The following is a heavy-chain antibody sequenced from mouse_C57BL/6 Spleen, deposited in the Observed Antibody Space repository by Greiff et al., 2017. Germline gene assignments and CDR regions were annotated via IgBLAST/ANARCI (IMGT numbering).Heavy chain of an antibody. V-gene: IGHV1-82*01. CDR2: IYPGDGDT. D-gene: IGHD2-5*01. J-gene: IGHJ3*01. Sequence: QFQLQQSGPELVKPGASVQISCKASGYAFSSSWMNWVKQRPGKGLEWIGRIYPGDGDTNYNGKFKGKATLTADKSSSTAYMQLSSLTSEDSAVYFCARRYSNYVAWFAYWGQGTLVTVSA. CDR3: ARRYSNYVAWFAY. CDR1: GYAFSSSW.